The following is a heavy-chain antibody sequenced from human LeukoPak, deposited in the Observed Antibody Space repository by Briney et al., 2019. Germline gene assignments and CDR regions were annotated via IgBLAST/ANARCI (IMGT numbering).Heavy chain of an antibody. D-gene: IGHD2-15*01. CDR1: GFTFSSYS. CDR2: ISSSSSYI. V-gene: IGHV3-21*04. Sequence: GGSLRLSCAASGFTFSSYSMNWVRQAPGKGLEWVSSISSSSSYIYYADSVKGRFTISRDNAKNSLYLQMNSLRAEDTAVYYCASRGSLPYNWFDPWAQGTLVTVSS. CDR3: ASRGSLPYNWFDP. J-gene: IGHJ5*02.